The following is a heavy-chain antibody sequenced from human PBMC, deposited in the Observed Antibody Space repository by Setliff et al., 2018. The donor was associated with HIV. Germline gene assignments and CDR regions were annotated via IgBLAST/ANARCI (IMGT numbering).Heavy chain of an antibody. V-gene: IGHV3-30*02. CDR3: ASARIPTGGTSTSLDF. CDR2: IRYDGSNK. Sequence: GGSLRLSCAASGFTFSSYGMHWVRQAPGKGLEWVAFIRYDGSNKYYADSVKGRFTISRDNSKNTLYLQMNSLRAEDTAVYYCASARIPTGGTSTSLDFWGQGTLVTVSS. CDR1: GFTFSSYG. J-gene: IGHJ4*02. D-gene: IGHD1-1*01.